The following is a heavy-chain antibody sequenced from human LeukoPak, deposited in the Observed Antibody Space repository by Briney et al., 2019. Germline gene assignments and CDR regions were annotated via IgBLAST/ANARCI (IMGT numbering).Heavy chain of an antibody. V-gene: IGHV3-53*01. Sequence: GGSLRLSCAASGFTVSSNYMSWVRQAPGKGLEWVSVIYSGGSTYYPDSVKGQFTISRDNSKNTLYLKMNSLRAEDTAVYYCARVKDSSGFYSDYWGQGTLVTVSS. D-gene: IGHD3-22*01. CDR3: ARVKDSSGFYSDY. CDR1: GFTVSSNY. J-gene: IGHJ4*02. CDR2: IYSGGST.